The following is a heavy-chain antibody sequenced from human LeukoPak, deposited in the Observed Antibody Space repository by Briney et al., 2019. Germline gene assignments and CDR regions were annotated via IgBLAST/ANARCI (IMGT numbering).Heavy chain of an antibody. D-gene: IGHD3-10*01. Sequence: GGSLRLSCAASGFTFRSYAMSWVRQAPGKGLEWVSAISGSGGSTYYADSVKGRFTISRDNSKNTLYLQMNSLRAEDTAVYYCASCGFGEIFPYYFDYWGQGTLVTVSS. CDR3: ASCGFGEIFPYYFDY. V-gene: IGHV3-23*01. J-gene: IGHJ4*02. CDR2: ISGSGGST. CDR1: GFTFRSYA.